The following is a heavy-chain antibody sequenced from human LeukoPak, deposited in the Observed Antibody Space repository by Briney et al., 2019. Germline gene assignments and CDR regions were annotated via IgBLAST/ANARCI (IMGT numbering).Heavy chain of an antibody. D-gene: IGHD5-24*01. CDR2: INHSGST. CDR1: GGSFSGYY. CDR3: ARRDGYSDFDY. V-gene: IGHV4-34*01. J-gene: IGHJ4*02. Sequence: SETLSLTCAVYGGSFSGYYWSWIRQPPGEGLEWIGEINHSGSTNYNPSLKSRVTISVDTSKNQFSLDLSSVTAADTAVYYCARRDGYSDFDYWGQGTLVTVSS.